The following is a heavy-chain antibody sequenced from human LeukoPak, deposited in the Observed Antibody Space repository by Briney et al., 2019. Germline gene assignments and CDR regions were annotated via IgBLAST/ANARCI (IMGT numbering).Heavy chain of an antibody. Sequence: GASVNVSCKASGYSFAGYGISGVRQPPGQGLEWMGWISAYNGNTNYAQKLQGRVTMTTDTSTSTAYMELRSLRSDDTAVYYCARRIPREYGSGSLLAYNWFDPWGQGTLVTVSS. J-gene: IGHJ5*02. CDR2: ISAYNGNT. CDR1: GYSFAGYG. V-gene: IGHV1-18*01. CDR3: ARRIPREYGSGSLLAYNWFDP. D-gene: IGHD3-10*01.